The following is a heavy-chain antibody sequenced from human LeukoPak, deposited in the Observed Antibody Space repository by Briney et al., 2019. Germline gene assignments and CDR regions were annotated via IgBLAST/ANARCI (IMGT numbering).Heavy chain of an antibody. V-gene: IGHV3-30*04. Sequence: GRSLRLPCAASGFTFSSYAMHWVRQPPGKGLEWVAVISYDGSNKYYADSVKSRFTISRDNSKNTLYLQMNSLRAEDTAVYYCARDRVDGMDVWGQGTTVTVSS. CDR3: ARDRVDGMDV. J-gene: IGHJ6*02. D-gene: IGHD3-10*01. CDR2: ISYDGSNK. CDR1: GFTFSSYA.